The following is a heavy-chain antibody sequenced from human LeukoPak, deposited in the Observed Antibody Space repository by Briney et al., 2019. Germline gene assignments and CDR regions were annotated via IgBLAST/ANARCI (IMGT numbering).Heavy chain of an antibody. D-gene: IGHD6-19*01. Sequence: PGRSLRLSCAASGFTFSSYGMHWVRQAPGKGLEWVAVISYDGSNKYYADSVKGRLTISRDNSKNTLYLQMNSLRAEDTAVYYCAKGGIAVAGTFFDYWGQGTLVTVSS. CDR1: GFTFSSYG. CDR2: ISYDGSNK. J-gene: IGHJ4*02. V-gene: IGHV3-30*18. CDR3: AKGGIAVAGTFFDY.